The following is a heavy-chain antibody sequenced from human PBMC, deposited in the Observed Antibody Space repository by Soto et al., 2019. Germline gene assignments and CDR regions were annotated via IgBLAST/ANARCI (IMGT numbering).Heavy chain of an antibody. Sequence: QVQLVQSGAEVKKPGASVKVSCKASGYTFVTFGLTWVRQAPGQGLEWMGWITAYNDKTNYAQKLQGRVSMTADTSTSTAYMELRSLGSDDTAVYYCARMYSYDSSNYYSYFDYWGQGTLVTVSS. CDR2: ITAYNDKT. CDR1: GYTFVTFG. CDR3: ARMYSYDSSNYYSYFDY. J-gene: IGHJ4*02. D-gene: IGHD3-22*01. V-gene: IGHV1-18*01.